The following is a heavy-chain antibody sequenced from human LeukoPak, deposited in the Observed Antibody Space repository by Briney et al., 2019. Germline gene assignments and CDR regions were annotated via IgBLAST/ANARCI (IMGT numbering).Heavy chain of an antibody. CDR1: GYTFTGYY. J-gene: IGHJ6*03. CDR2: INPNSGGT. Sequence: ASVKVSCKASGYTFTGYYMHWVRQAPGQGLEWMGWINPNSGGTNYAQKFQGRVTMTRDTSISTAYMELSRLRSDDTAVYYCAGGVAPAAYYYYYYMDVWGKGTTVTVSS. V-gene: IGHV1-2*02. D-gene: IGHD2-2*01. CDR3: AGGVAPAAYYYYYYMDV.